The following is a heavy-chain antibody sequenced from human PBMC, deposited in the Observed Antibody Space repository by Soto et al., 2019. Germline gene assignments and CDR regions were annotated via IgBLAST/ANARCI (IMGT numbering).Heavy chain of an antibody. J-gene: IGHJ4*02. CDR1: GFTFSSYS. Sequence: EVQLVESGGGLVKPGGSLRLSCAASGFTFSSYSMNWVRQAPGKGLEWVSSISSSSSYIYYADSVKGRITISRDNAKNPLYLQMNSLRAEDTAVYYCASHPRDSSGYWYYFDYWGQGTLVTVSS. CDR2: ISSSSSYI. D-gene: IGHD3-22*01. CDR3: ASHPRDSSGYWYYFDY. V-gene: IGHV3-21*01.